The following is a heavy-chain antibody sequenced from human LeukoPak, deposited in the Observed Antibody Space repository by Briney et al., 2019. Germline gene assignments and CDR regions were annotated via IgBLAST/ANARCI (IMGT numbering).Heavy chain of an antibody. D-gene: IGHD3/OR15-3a*01. CDR1: GYTFTSFG. V-gene: IGHV1-18*01. CDR3: VRDLGDDTSMIFFDY. J-gene: IGHJ4*02. CDR2: ISAYNGKI. Sequence: ASVKVSCKASGYTFTSFGVSWVRQAPGQGLEWMGWISAYNGKITYAEKFRGRVTMTTDTSTSTAYMEVRSLRSDDTAVFYCVRDLGDDTSMIFFDYWGQGTLVTVSS.